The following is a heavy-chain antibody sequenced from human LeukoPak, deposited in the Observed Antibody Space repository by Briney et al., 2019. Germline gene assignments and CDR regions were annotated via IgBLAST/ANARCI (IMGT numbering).Heavy chain of an antibody. D-gene: IGHD6-19*01. J-gene: IGHJ6*02. Sequence: GGSLRLSCAASGFTFSSYAMHWVRQAPGKGLEWVLVISYDGSNKYYADSVRGRFTISRDNSKNTLYLQMNSLRAEDTAVYYCARDSGYSSGWGPYYYGMDVWGQGTTVTVSS. V-gene: IGHV3-30-3*01. CDR1: GFTFSSYA. CDR3: ARDSGYSSGWGPYYYGMDV. CDR2: ISYDGSNK.